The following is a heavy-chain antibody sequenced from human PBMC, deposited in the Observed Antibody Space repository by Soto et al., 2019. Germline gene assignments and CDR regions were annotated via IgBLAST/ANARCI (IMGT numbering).Heavy chain of an antibody. CDR2: ISSNGGST. CDR3: VKDLGYSYGPFDP. J-gene: IGHJ5*02. V-gene: IGHV3-64D*08. Sequence: PGGSLRLSCSASGFTFSSYAMHWVRQAPGKGLEYVSAISSNGGSTYNADTVKGRFTNSRDNSKNTLYLQMSSLKAEEKAVYYCVKDLGYSYGPFDPWGQGTLVTVSS. CDR1: GFTFSSYA. D-gene: IGHD5-18*01.